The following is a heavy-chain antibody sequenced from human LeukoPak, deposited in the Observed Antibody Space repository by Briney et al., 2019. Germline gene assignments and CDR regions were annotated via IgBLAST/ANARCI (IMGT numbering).Heavy chain of an antibody. CDR1: GFTFSTYS. CDR2: IKQDGSEK. J-gene: IGHJ6*03. D-gene: IGHD5-18*01. Sequence: GGSLRLSCAASGFTFSTYSMNWVRQAPGKGLEWVANIKQDGSEKYYVDSVKGRFTISRDNAKNSLYLQMNSLRAEDTAVYYCARDRYSYGGIYYYYMDVWGKGTTVTVSS. CDR3: ARDRYSYGGIYYYYMDV. V-gene: IGHV3-7*01.